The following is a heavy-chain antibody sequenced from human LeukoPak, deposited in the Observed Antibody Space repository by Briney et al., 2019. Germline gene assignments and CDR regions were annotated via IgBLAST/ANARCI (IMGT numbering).Heavy chain of an antibody. V-gene: IGHV1-2*06. CDR1: GYTFTGYF. CDR3: ARDPTVAGPFDY. CDR2: INPNSGGT. Sequence: ASVKVSCKTSGYTFTGYFMHWVRQAPGQGLEWMGRINPNSGGTNYAQKFQGRVTMTRDTSISTAYMELSRLRSDDTAVYYCARDPTVAGPFDYWGQGTLVTVSS. D-gene: IGHD6-19*01. J-gene: IGHJ4*02.